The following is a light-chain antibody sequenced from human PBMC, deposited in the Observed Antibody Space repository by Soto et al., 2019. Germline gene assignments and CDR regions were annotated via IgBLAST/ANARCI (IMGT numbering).Light chain of an antibody. J-gene: IGLJ2*01. CDR2: DND. Sequence: QAVVTQPPSVSAAPGQKVTVSCFGTNSNIGNNYVAWYQQLPGTAPKLLIRDNDKRPSGIPDRFSGSKSGTSATLGISGLQTGDEADYYCATWDSSLTSVVFGGGTKVTVL. CDR3: ATWDSSLTSVV. V-gene: IGLV1-51*01. CDR1: NSNIGNNY.